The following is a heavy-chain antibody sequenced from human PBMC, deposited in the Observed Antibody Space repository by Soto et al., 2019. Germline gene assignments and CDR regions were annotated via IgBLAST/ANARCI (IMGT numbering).Heavy chain of an antibody. J-gene: IGHJ6*02. Sequence: GASVKVSCKVSGYTLTELSMHWVRQAPGKGLEWMGGFDPEDGETIYAQKFQGRVTMTEDTSTDTAYMELSSLRSEDTAVYYCGTDRSKGYYPGQKYYYYGMDVWGQGTTVTVSS. D-gene: IGHD3-3*01. CDR3: GTDRSKGYYPGQKYYYYGMDV. CDR2: FDPEDGET. V-gene: IGHV1-24*01. CDR1: GYTLTELS.